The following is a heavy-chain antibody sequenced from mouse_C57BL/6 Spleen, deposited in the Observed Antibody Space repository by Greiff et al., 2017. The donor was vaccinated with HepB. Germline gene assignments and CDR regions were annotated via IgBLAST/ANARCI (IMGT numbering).Heavy chain of an antibody. Sequence: VHVKQSGTVLARPGDSVKMSCKTSGYTFTSYWMHWVKQRTGQGLEWIGAIYPRNSDTSYNQKFKGKAKLTAVTSASTAYMELSSLTNEDSAVYYCTRCYSNRYFDNWGQGTTLTISS. J-gene: IGHJ2*01. CDR1: GYTFTSYW. D-gene: IGHD2-5*01. CDR2: IYPRNSDT. V-gene: IGHV1-5*01. CDR3: TRCYSNRYFDN.